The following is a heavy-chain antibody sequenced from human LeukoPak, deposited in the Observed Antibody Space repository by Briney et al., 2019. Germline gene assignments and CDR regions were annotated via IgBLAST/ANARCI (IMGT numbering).Heavy chain of an antibody. CDR1: GDSVSSNSAAA. D-gene: IGHD1-1*01. CDR3: ARGTRNTFDF. J-gene: IGHJ4*02. Sequence: SQTLSLTSVISGDSVSSNSAAAWNWIRQSPSRGLEWLGRTYYRSKWYYDYAAPVKSRIVIKSDASKNLFSLELNSVTPEDTAVYYCARGTRNTFDFWAQGTLVTVSS. V-gene: IGHV6-1*01. CDR2: TYYRSKWYY.